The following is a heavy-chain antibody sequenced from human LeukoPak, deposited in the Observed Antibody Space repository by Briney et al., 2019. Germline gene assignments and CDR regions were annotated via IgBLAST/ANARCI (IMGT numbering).Heavy chain of an antibody. J-gene: IGHJ3*02. CDR1: GGTFSSYA. CDR3: ARIKSTPKLSMMGFRAFDI. CDR2: IIPIFGTA. V-gene: IGHV1-69*06. Sequence: SVEVSCKASGGTFSSYAISWVRQAPGQGLEWMGGIIPIFGTANYAQKFQGRVTITADKSTSTAYMELSSLRSEDTAVYYCARIKSTPKLSMMGFRAFDIWGQGTMVTVSS. D-gene: IGHD2/OR15-2a*01.